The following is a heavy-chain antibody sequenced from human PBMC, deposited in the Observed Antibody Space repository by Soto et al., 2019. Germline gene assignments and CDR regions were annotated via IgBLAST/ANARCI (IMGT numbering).Heavy chain of an antibody. CDR2: INYSGST. J-gene: IGHJ6*03. Sequence: SETLSLTCTVSGGPISSSTSYWGWIRQPPGKGLEWIGSINYSGSTYYSPSLKSRVTISADTSKNQFSLKLSSVTAADTAVYYCARPVNYYYYYMDVWGKGTMVTVS. CDR3: ARPVNYYYYYMDV. CDR1: GGPISSSTSY. V-gene: IGHV4-39*01.